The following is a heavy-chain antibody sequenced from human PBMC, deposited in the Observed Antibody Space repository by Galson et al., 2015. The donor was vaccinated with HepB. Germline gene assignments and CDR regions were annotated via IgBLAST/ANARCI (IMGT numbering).Heavy chain of an antibody. V-gene: IGHV1-69*04. CDR1: GGTFSSYA. D-gene: IGHD2-21*01. CDR2: IIPNRGIT. CDR3: ARGGILVVSAPYYYGMHV. Sequence: SVKVSCKASGGTFSSYAMNWVRQAPGQGLEWMGRIIPNRGITNYAQKFQGRVTITADKSTSTAYMELSSLRSEDTAVYYCARGGILVVSAPYYYGMHVCGKGTTVTVSS. J-gene: IGHJ6*04.